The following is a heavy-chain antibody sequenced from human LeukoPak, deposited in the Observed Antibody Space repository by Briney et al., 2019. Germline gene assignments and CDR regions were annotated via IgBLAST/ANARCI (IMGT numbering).Heavy chain of an antibody. J-gene: IGHJ4*02. CDR2: IHTSGGT. CDR3: ARDKYYYDSSASIRFDY. CDR1: GGSISSYY. Sequence: SETLSLTCTVSGGSISSYYWSWIRQPAGKGLEWIGRIHTSGGTNYNPSLKSRVTMSVDTSKNQFSLKLSSVTAADTAVYYCARDKYYYDSSASIRFDYWGQGTLVTVSS. V-gene: IGHV4-4*07. D-gene: IGHD3-22*01.